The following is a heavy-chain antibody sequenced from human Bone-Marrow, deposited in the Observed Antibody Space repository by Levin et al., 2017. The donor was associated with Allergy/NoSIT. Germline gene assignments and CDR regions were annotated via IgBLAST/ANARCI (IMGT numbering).Heavy chain of an antibody. CDR3: RRERGSVGGHDWYFDV. V-gene: IGHV3-74*01. Sequence: GGSLRLSCAASGFTFSNYYIHWVRQAPGKGLVWVSRINFDGSSTNYADSVQGRFTISRDNAKNTVYLHMNSLRADDTAVYYCRRERGSVGGHDWYFDVWGRGTLVTVSS. J-gene: IGHJ2*01. CDR1: GFTFSNYY. CDR2: INFDGSST. D-gene: IGHD1-26*01.